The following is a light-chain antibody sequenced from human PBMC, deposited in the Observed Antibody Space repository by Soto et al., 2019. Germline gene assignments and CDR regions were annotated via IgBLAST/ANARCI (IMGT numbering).Light chain of an antibody. CDR3: QQYNSYST. J-gene: IGKJ1*01. CDR2: GAS. Sequence: IVLTQSPGTLSLSPVERVKPYCRASQSVSTSNLAWYHQQPGQAPRLLIYGASIRATGIPARFRGSGSGTEFTLTISSLQPDDFATYYCQQYNSYSTFGQGSKVDNK. V-gene: IGKV3-20*01. CDR1: QSVSTSN.